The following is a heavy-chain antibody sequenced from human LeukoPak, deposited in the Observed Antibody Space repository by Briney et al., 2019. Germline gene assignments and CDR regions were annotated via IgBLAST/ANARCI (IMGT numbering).Heavy chain of an antibody. CDR1: GGTFSSYA. J-gene: IGHJ5*02. Sequence: ASVKVSCKASGGTFSSYAISWLGQAPGQGLEWMGGIIPIFGTANYAQKFQGRVTITTDESTSTAYMELGSLRSEDTTVYYCASNFLTGENWFDPWGQGTLVTVSS. D-gene: IGHD1-20*01. V-gene: IGHV1-69*05. CDR3: ASNFLTGENWFDP. CDR2: IIPIFGTA.